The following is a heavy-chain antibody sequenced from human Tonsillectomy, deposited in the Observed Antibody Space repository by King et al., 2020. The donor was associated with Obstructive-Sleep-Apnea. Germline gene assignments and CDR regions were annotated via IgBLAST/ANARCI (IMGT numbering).Heavy chain of an antibody. CDR3: VIYGLHGDPAS. CDR2: ISSNGGST. Sequence: EVQLVESGGGLVQPGGSLRLSCSASGFTFSSYALHWVRQAPGKGLEFVSTISSNGGSTYYVDSVKGRFIIARDNSKNTLCLQMSSLRPEDTAVYYCVIYGLHGDPASWGQGTLVTVSS. V-gene: IGHV3-64D*06. D-gene: IGHD4-17*01. J-gene: IGHJ5*02. CDR1: GFTFSSYA.